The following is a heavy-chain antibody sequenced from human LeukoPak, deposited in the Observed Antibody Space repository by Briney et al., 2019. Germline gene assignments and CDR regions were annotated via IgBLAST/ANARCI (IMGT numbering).Heavy chain of an antibody. D-gene: IGHD3-10*01. CDR3: AKVKMVRGVTPKIDY. Sequence: GGSLRLSCAASGFAFSTYSMNWVRQAPGKGLEWVSSISSSSSYIYYADSVKGRFTISRDNSKNTLYLQMNSLRAEDTAVYYCAKVKMVRGVTPKIDYWGQGTLVTVSS. J-gene: IGHJ4*02. CDR1: GFAFSTYS. CDR2: ISSSSSYI. V-gene: IGHV3-21*01.